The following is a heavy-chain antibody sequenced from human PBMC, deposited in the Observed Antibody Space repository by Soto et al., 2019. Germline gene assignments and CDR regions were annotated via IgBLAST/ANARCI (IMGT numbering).Heavy chain of an antibody. D-gene: IGHD6-6*01. CDR1: GFTFSSYW. V-gene: IGHV3-74*01. J-gene: IGHJ4*02. CDR2: VNGDGSST. Sequence: EVRLVESGGGLVQPGGSLRLSCAASGFTFSSYWMHWVRQAPGKGLVWVSRVNGDGSSTSYADSVKGRFTISRDNAKNTLYLQMNSLRVEDTAVYYCARGGPYSSSEVDYWGQGTLVTVSS. CDR3: ARGGPYSSSEVDY.